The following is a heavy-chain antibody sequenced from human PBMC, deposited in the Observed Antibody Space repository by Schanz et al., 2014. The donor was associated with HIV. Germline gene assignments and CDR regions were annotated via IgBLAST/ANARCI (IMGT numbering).Heavy chain of an antibody. CDR3: AKEPSGTHWGGPFDY. Sequence: VQLVESGGGVVQPGRSLRLPCAASGFTFSSYAMNWVRQAPGKGLEWVSAISGSGGSTYYADSVKGRFTISRDNSKNTLYLQMNSLRAEDTAVYYCAKEPSGTHWGGPFDYWGQGTLVTVSS. J-gene: IGHJ4*02. V-gene: IGHV3-23*04. D-gene: IGHD1-26*01. CDR2: ISGSGGST. CDR1: GFTFSSYA.